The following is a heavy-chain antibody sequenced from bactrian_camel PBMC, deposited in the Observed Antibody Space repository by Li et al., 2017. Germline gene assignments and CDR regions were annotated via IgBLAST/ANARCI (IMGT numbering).Heavy chain of an antibody. J-gene: IGHJ6*01. CDR1: RYTYRNNW. Sequence: HVQLVESGGGSVQAGGSLRLSCAASRYTYRNNWVGWFRRAPGKEREGVAAIHTYGGSTYYADSVKGRFTISHVNANNTLHLQMNSLKPEDTAVYYCAADLGWCGSRPLQRHFRNWGQGTQVTVSS. V-gene: IGHV3S1*01. CDR2: IHTYGGST. CDR3: AADLGWCGSRPLQRHFRN. D-gene: IGHD2*01.